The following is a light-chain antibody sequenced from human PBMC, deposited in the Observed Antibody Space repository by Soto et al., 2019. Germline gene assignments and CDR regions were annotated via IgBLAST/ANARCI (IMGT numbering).Light chain of an antibody. CDR1: SRDLGTSHL. Sequence: QSVLTQPASVSGSPGQSITISCTGTSRDLGTSHLVSWYQQYPRKAPKRIIYEGTKRPSGISNRFSGSKSGTTASRTISGLQPEDEADYYGYSYTGISPSLVVFGTGTKLT. CDR2: EGT. J-gene: IGLJ1*01. V-gene: IGLV2-23*01. CDR3: YSYTGISPSLVV.